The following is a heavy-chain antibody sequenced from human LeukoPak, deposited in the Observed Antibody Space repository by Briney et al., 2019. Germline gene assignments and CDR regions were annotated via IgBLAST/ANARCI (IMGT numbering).Heavy chain of an antibody. V-gene: IGHV5-51*01. CDR2: IYPGDSVT. Sequence: AYLKISCKGSRYTFDGSWIGWVLQKPGKGLDYMVIIYPGDSVTRYMPSFIGQENFSADKSISAVYLQWSRLRASDTAIYYCARYGAPQHGEVHFDFWGQGTLVTVSS. J-gene: IGHJ4*02. D-gene: IGHD3-16*01. CDR3: ARYGAPQHGEVHFDF. CDR1: RYTFDGSW.